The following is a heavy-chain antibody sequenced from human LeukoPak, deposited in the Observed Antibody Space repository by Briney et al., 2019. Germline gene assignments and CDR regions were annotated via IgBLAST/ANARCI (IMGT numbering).Heavy chain of an antibody. V-gene: IGHV3-21*01. CDR2: ISSSSSYI. CDR3: ARGLDRTTSCFDY. J-gene: IGHJ4*02. D-gene: IGHD2-2*01. CDR1: GFTFSSYG. Sequence: PGGSLRLSCAASGFTFSSYGIHWVRQAPGKGLEWVSSISSSSSYIYYADSVKGRFTISRDNAKNSLYPQMNSLRAEDTAVYYCARGLDRTTSCFDYWGQGTLVTVSS.